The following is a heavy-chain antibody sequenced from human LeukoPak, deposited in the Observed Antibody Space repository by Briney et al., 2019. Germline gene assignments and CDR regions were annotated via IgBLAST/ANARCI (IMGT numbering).Heavy chain of an antibody. CDR3: ARDNNYDFWSGSDV. CDR1: GFTFSSYW. Sequence: GGSLRLSCAASGFTFSSYWMSWVRQAPGKGLEWVANIKQDGSEKYYVDSVKGRFTISRDNAKNSLYLQMNSLRVEDTAVYYCARDNNYDFWSGSDVWGKGTTVTVSS. CDR2: IKQDGSEK. V-gene: IGHV3-7*01. D-gene: IGHD3-3*01. J-gene: IGHJ6*04.